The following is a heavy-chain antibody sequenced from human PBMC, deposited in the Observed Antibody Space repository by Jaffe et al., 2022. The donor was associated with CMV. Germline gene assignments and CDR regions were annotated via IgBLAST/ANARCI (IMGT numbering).Heavy chain of an antibody. V-gene: IGHV4-59*08. CDR3: ARALPSFYDY. D-gene: IGHD1-26*01. CDR2: VYYSGRT. Sequence: QVQLQESGPGLVKPSETLSLTCTVSGGSISSYYWSWIRQSPGKGLQWVGYVYYSGRTNYNPSLKSRVTISADTSKNQFSLKLSSVTAADTAVYYCARALPSFYDYWGQGTLVTVSS. CDR1: GGSISSYY. J-gene: IGHJ4*02.